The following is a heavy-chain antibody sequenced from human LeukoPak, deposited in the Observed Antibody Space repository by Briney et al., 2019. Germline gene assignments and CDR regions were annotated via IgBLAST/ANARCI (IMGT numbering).Heavy chain of an antibody. D-gene: IGHD4-17*01. Sequence: KPGGSLRLSCAASGFTFSRYSMNWVRQAPGKGLEWVSSITSSSSYIYYADSVKGRFTISRDNSKNTLYLQMNSLRAEDTAVYYCTRDDYGETFDYWGQGTLVTVSS. CDR3: TRDDYGETFDY. CDR1: GFTFSRYS. V-gene: IGHV3-21*04. J-gene: IGHJ4*02. CDR2: ITSSSSYI.